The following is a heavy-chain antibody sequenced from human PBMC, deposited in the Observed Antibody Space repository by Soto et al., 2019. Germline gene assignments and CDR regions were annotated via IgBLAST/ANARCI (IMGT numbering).Heavy chain of an antibody. CDR2: IIPIFGTA. J-gene: IGHJ4*02. Sequence: ASVKVSCKASGGTFSSYSISWVRQAPGQGLEWMGGIIPIFGTANYAQKFQGRVTITADESTSTAYMELSSLRSEDTAVYYCARDMKGGDPYRGTLDYWGQGTLVTVSS. D-gene: IGHD1-1*01. CDR1: GGTFSSYS. CDR3: ARDMKGGDPYRGTLDY. V-gene: IGHV1-69*13.